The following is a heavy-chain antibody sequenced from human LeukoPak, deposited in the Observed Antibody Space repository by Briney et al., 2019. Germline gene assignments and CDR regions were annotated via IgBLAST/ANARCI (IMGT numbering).Heavy chain of an antibody. D-gene: IGHD3-9*01. V-gene: IGHV3-7*01. CDR1: GFTFNIYW. CDR2: IKQDGSEK. CDR3: ARDDLDYDILTGYRHFDY. J-gene: IGHJ4*02. Sequence: PGGSLRLSCAASGFTFNIYWMNWVRQAPGKGLEWVANIKQDGSEKYYVDSVKGRFTISRDNAKNSLYLQMNSLRAEDTAVYYCARDDLDYDILTGYRHFDYWGQGTLVTVSS.